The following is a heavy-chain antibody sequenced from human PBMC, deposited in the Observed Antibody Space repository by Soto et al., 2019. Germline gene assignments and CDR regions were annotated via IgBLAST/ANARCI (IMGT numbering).Heavy chain of an antibody. D-gene: IGHD3-16*01. CDR2: VNTYTGNP. CDR3: VKSHLGRDGHYHAMDV. CDR1: GYSFNTYG. J-gene: IGHJ6*02. V-gene: IGHV7-4-1*02. Sequence: ASVKVSCKASGYSFNTYGMNWVPQAPGLGLEWMGWVNTYTGNPAYAQGVTGRFVFSMDTSASTVSVQISSLKAEDMAMYYCVKSHLGRDGHYHAMDVWRQGTTVPVSS.